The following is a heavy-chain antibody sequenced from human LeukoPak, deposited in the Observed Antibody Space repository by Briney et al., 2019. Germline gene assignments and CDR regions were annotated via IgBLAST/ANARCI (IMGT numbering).Heavy chain of an antibody. Sequence: ASVKVSCKASGYTFTSYDINWVRQAPGQGLEWMGWMNPNSGNTGYAQKFQGRVTMTRNTSISTAYMELSSLRSEDTAVYYCARGLSSSWLYYYYYYYMDVWGKGTTVTISS. D-gene: IGHD6-13*01. J-gene: IGHJ6*03. V-gene: IGHV1-8*01. CDR2: MNPNSGNT. CDR3: ARGLSSSWLYYYYYYYMDV. CDR1: GYTFTSYD.